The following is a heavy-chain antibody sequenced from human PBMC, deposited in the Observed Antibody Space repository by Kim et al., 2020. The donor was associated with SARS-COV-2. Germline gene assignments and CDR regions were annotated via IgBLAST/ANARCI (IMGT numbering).Heavy chain of an antibody. J-gene: IGHJ4*02. D-gene: IGHD5-12*01. Sequence: SSTSYADSVKGRFTISRDNAKNTLYLQTNSLRAEDTAVYYCARDMATIGYWGQGTLVTVSS. CDR3: ARDMATIGY. V-gene: IGHV3-74*01. CDR2: SST.